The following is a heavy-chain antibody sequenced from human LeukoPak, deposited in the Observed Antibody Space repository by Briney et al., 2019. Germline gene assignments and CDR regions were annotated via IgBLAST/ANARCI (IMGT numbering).Heavy chain of an antibody. J-gene: IGHJ4*02. Sequence: SETLSLTCTVSGGSISSSTYHWGWIRQPPGKGLEWIGRIYYSGSTYYNPSLKSRVTISVDTSKNQFSLKLSSVTAPDTAVYYCATVSMVRGVESDYWGQGTLVTVSS. CDR2: IYYSGST. V-gene: IGHV4-39*01. CDR3: ATVSMVRGVESDY. D-gene: IGHD3-10*01. CDR1: GGSISSSTYH.